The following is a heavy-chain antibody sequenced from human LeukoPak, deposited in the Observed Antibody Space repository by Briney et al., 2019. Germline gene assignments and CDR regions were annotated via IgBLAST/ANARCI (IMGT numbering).Heavy chain of an antibody. CDR3: ARVRRITIFGVVTTGNXWFDP. V-gene: IGHV7-4-1*02. Sequence: ASVKVSCKASGYTFTSYAMNWVRQAPGQGLEWMGWINTNTGNPTYAQGFTGRFVFSLDTSVSTAYLQISSLKAEDTAVYYCARVRRITIFGVVTTGNXWFDPXXQGTLVTVSS. CDR1: GYTFTSYA. D-gene: IGHD3-3*01. J-gene: IGHJ5*01. CDR2: INTNTGNP.